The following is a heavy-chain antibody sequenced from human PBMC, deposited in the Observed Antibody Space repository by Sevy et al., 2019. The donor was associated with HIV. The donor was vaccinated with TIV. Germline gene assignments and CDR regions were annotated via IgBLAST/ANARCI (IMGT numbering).Heavy chain of an antibody. V-gene: IGHV3-30*18. CDR3: AKDKIRSIADYFDY. Sequence: GGSLRLSCAASGFTFSSYGMHWVRQAPGKGLEWVAVISYDGSNKYYADSVKGRFTISRDNSKNTLYLQMNSLRAEDTAVHYCAKDKIRSIADYFDYWGQGTLVTVSS. CDR2: ISYDGSNK. J-gene: IGHJ4*02. D-gene: IGHD1-26*01. CDR1: GFTFSSYG.